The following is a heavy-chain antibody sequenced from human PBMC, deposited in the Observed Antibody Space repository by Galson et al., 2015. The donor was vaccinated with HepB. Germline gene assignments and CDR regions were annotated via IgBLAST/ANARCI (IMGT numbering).Heavy chain of an antibody. Sequence: SLRLSCAASGFTFGDYAVNWFRQAPGKGLDWVGFIRSKAYGETTQYAASVRGRFTISRDDSKSIAYLQMNSLKTEDTAVYYCTRVGDYSGYTFYFYSMDVWGQGTTVTVSS. J-gene: IGHJ6*02. D-gene: IGHD5-12*01. CDR1: GFTFGDYA. V-gene: IGHV3-49*03. CDR3: TRVGDYSGYTFYFYSMDV. CDR2: IRSKAYGETT.